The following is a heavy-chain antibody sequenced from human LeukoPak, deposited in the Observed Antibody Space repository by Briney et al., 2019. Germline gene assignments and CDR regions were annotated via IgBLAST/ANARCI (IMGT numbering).Heavy chain of an antibody. CDR3: AKGRWFGESPAGY. Sequence: EALSLTCTVSGGSISSSSYYWGWIRQPPGKGLEWVSAISGSGGSTYYADSVKGRFTISRDNSKNTLYLQMNSLRAGDTAVYYCAKGRWFGESPAGYWGQGTLVTVSS. D-gene: IGHD3-10*01. V-gene: IGHV3-23*01. CDR1: GGSISSSSYY. J-gene: IGHJ4*02. CDR2: ISGSGGST.